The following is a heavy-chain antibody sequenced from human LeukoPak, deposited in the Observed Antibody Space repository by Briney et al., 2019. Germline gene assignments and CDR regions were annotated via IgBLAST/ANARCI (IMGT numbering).Heavy chain of an antibody. CDR2: IIPIFGIA. J-gene: IGHJ4*02. D-gene: IGHD5-18*01. CDR3: ARDLLDTAMVTDYFDY. Sequence: ASVKVSCKASGGTFSSYAISWVRQAPGQGLEWMGRIIPIFGIANYAQTFQGRVTITADKSTSTAYMELSSLRSEDTAVYYCARDLLDTAMVTDYFDYWGQGTLVTVSS. V-gene: IGHV1-69*04. CDR1: GGTFSSYA.